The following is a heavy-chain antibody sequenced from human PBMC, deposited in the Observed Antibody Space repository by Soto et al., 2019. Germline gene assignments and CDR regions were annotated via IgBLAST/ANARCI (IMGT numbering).Heavy chain of an antibody. V-gene: IGHV3-9*01. CDR2: ISWNSGSI. CDR1: GFTFDDYA. D-gene: IGHD1-26*01. Sequence: EVQLVESGGGLVQPGRSLRLSCAASGFTFDDYAMNWVRQAPGKGLEWVSGISWNSGSIGYAESVKGRFTISRDNAKNSLYLQMNSLRAEDTALYYCAKDKWELSYYFDYWGQGPLVTVSS. J-gene: IGHJ4*02. CDR3: AKDKWELSYYFDY.